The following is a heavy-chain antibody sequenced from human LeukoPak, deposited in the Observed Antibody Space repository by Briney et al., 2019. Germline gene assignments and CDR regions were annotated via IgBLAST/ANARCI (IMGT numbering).Heavy chain of an antibody. Sequence: ASVKVSCKASGYTFTSYDINWVRQAPGQGLEWMGWISAYNGNTNYAQKLQGRVTMTGDTSISTAYMELSRLRSDDTAVYYCARGGIFYGDYGDYFDYWGQGTLVTVSS. CDR1: GYTFTSYD. V-gene: IGHV1-18*01. D-gene: IGHD4-17*01. J-gene: IGHJ4*02. CDR3: ARGGIFYGDYGDYFDY. CDR2: ISAYNGNT.